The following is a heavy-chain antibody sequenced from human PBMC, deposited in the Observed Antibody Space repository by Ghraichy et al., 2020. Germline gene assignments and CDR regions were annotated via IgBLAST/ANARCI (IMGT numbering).Heavy chain of an antibody. V-gene: IGHV3-23*01. Sequence: GGSLRLSCAASGFTFSSYAMSWVRQAPGKGLEWVSAISGSGGSTYYADSVKGRFTISRDNSKNTLYRQMNSLRAEDTAVYYCAKGIAAAGEYNWFDPWGQGTLVTVSS. CDR1: GFTFSSYA. CDR3: AKGIAAAGEYNWFDP. J-gene: IGHJ5*02. D-gene: IGHD6-13*01. CDR2: ISGSGGST.